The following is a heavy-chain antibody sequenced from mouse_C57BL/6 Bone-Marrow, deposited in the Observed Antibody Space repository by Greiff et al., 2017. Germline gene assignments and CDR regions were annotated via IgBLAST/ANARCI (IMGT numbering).Heavy chain of an antibody. Sequence: VHVKQSGAELVRPGASVKLSCTASGFNIKDDYMHWVKQRPEQGLEWIGWIDPENGDTEYASKFQGKATITADTSSNTAYLQLSSLTSEDTAVYNCTPSSYDSSNGYGGRGNTLTVSA. V-gene: IGHV14-4*01. CDR2: IDPENGDT. J-gene: IGHJ2*01. D-gene: IGHD1-1*01. CDR1: GFNIKDDY. CDR3: TPSSYDSSNGY.